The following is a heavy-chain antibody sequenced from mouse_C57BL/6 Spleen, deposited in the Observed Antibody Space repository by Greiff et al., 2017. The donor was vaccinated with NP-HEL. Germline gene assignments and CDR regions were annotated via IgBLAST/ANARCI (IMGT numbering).Heavy chain of an antibody. Sequence: EVQLQQSGPELVKPGASVKMSCKASGYTFTDYNMHWVKQSHGKSLEWIGYINPNNGGTSYNQKFKGKATLTVNTSSSTAYMELRGLTSEDSAVYDGAGKGVTGGGFDYWGQGTTLTVSS. V-gene: IGHV1-22*01. J-gene: IGHJ2*01. CDR1: GYTFTDYN. D-gene: IGHD2-13*01. CDR2: INPNNGGT. CDR3: AGKGVTGGGFDY.